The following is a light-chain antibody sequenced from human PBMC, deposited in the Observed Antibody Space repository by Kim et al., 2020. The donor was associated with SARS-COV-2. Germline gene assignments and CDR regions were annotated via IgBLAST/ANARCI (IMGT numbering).Light chain of an antibody. CDR2: DAS. CDR1: QSMNTW. CDR3: QEYNSYSPT. J-gene: IGKJ4*01. Sequence: GDRVTITCRASQSMNTWLAWYQQKPGKAPRLLIFDASSLERGVPSRFSGSGSGTEFTLTISSLQPDDFATYYCQEYNSYSPTFGGGTKV. V-gene: IGKV1-5*01.